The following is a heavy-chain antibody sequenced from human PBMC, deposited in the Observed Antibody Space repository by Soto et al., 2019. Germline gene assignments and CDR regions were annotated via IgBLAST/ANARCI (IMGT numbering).Heavy chain of an antibody. D-gene: IGHD3-22*01. CDR1: GFTFNYYA. CDR2: ISFDGSRK. CDR3: ARQLERRFYDSTGKADVSDI. J-gene: IGHJ3*02. Sequence: QVQLVESGGGVVQPGRSLRLSCAASGFTFNYYAMHWVRQAPGRGLEWVTLISFDGSRKYYSDSVKGRFTVSRDNSRNTLYLQMNSLRTEDTAVYYCARQLERRFYDSTGKADVSDIWGQGTMLTVSS. V-gene: IGHV3-30-3*01.